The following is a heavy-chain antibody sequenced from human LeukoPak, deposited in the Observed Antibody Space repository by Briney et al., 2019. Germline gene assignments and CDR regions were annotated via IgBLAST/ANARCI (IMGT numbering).Heavy chain of an antibody. V-gene: IGHV4-39*07. J-gene: IGHJ4*02. CDR2: IYYSGST. CDR1: GGSISSSSYY. CDR3: ARAYYYDSSGYPGEYYFDY. Sequence: SETLSLTCTVSGGSISSSSYYWGWIRQPPGKGLEWIGSIYYSGSTYYNPSLKSRVTISVDTSKNQFSLKLSSVTAADTAVYYCARAYYYDSSGYPGEYYFDYWGQGTLVTVSS. D-gene: IGHD3-22*01.